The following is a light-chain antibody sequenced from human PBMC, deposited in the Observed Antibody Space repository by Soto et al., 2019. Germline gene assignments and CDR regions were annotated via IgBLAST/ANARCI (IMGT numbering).Light chain of an antibody. J-gene: IGKJ4*01. V-gene: IGKV3-20*01. Sequence: EIVLTQSPGTLSLSPGXRATLSCRASQSVSSSYLAWYQQKPGQAPRLLIYGASSRATGIPDRFSGSGSGTDFTLTISRLEPEDFAVYYCQQYNNWPLTFGGGTKVDTK. CDR1: QSVSSSY. CDR2: GAS. CDR3: QQYNNWPLT.